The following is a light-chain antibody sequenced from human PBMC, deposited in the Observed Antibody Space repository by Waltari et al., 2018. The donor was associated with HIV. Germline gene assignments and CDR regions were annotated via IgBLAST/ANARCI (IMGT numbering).Light chain of an antibody. CDR1: SSTIGSNA. CDR2: NNN. CDR3: AAWDDSLNGVM. J-gene: IGLJ3*02. V-gene: IGLV1-44*01. Sequence: QSLLTQPPSASGTPGQRVSISCSGSSSTIGSNAVNWYQQLPATAPKLLIYNNNQRPSGVPDRFSGSKSGTSASLAISGLQSEDEAAYYCAAWDDSLNGVMFGGGTTLTVL.